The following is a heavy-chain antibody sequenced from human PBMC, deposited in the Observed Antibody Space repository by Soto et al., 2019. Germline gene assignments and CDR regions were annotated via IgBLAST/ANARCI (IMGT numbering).Heavy chain of an antibody. CDR1: GGSISSGGYY. V-gene: IGHV4-31*03. D-gene: IGHD5-12*01. Sequence: PSETLSLTCTVSGGSISSGGYYWSWIRQHPGKGLEWIGYIYYSGSTYYNPSLKSRVTISVDTSKNQFSLKLSSVTAADTAVFYCARDVGDYSGWFDPWGQETLVTVSS. J-gene: IGHJ5*02. CDR3: ARDVGDYSGWFDP. CDR2: IYYSGST.